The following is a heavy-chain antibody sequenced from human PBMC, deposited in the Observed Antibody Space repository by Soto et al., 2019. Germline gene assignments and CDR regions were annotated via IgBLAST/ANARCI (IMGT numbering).Heavy chain of an antibody. CDR3: AAWAEGATEVH. Sequence: GGSLRLSCETSGFSFSVYGMHWVRQAPGKGLEWVAVIWYDASKQIYAASVEGRFTISRDNSKAILYLQMNSLRAEDTAVYYCAAWAEGATEVHWGQGTLVTVSS. CDR2: IWYDASKQ. V-gene: IGHV3-33*01. CDR1: GFSFSVYG. J-gene: IGHJ4*02. D-gene: IGHD2-15*01.